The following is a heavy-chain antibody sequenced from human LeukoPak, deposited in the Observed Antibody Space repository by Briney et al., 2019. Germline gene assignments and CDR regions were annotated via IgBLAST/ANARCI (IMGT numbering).Heavy chain of an antibody. Sequence: KPSETLSLTCAVYGGSFSGYYWSWIRQPPGKGLEWIGEINHSGSTNYNPSLKSRVTISVDTSKNQFSLKLSSVTAADTAVYYCARVRRWLHVDAFDIWGQGTMVTVSS. D-gene: IGHD5-24*01. CDR3: ARVRRWLHVDAFDI. J-gene: IGHJ3*02. V-gene: IGHV4-34*01. CDR2: INHSGST. CDR1: GGSFSGYY.